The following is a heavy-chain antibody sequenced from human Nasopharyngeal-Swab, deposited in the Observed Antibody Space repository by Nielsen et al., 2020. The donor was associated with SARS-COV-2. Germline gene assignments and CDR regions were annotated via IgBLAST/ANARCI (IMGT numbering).Heavy chain of an antibody. Sequence: VRQAPGQRLEWMGWINAGNGNTKYSQKFQGRVTIARDTSASTAYMELSSLRSEDTAVYYCASSRYRFGEFRFDYWGQGTLVTVSS. J-gene: IGHJ4*02. V-gene: IGHV1-3*01. D-gene: IGHD3-10*01. CDR2: INAGNGNT. CDR3: ASSRYRFGEFRFDY.